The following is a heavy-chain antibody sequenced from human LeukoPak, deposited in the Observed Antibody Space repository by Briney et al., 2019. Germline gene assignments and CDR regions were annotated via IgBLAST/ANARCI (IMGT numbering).Heavy chain of an antibody. D-gene: IGHD3-22*01. J-gene: IGHJ4*02. V-gene: IGHV3-21*01. Sequence: GGLRLSCAASGFTFSSYSMKWVRQAAGKGLEWGASISSSSSYIYYADSVTARFTISRDHATNSLYLQMNSLRAEDTAVYYCARDDDSSGYYPRGFFDYWGQGTLVTVSS. CDR3: ARDDDSSGYYPRGFFDY. CDR2: ISSSSSYI. CDR1: GFTFSSYS.